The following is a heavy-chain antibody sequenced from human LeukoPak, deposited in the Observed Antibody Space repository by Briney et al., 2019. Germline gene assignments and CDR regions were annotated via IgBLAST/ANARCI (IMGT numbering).Heavy chain of an antibody. V-gene: IGHV3-7*01. J-gene: IGHJ4*02. CDR2: INRDGSVK. Sequence: GGSLRLSCAGSGFVFSTSWMSWVRQAPGKGLEWVANINRDGSVKDYLDSVKGRFAISRDNAENSLYLQMNNLRDEYTAVYYCTRNEVWGQGTLVTVSS. CDR3: TRNEV. CDR1: GFVFSTSW.